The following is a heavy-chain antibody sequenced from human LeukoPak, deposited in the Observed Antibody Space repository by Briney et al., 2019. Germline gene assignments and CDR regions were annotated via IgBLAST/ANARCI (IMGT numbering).Heavy chain of an antibody. V-gene: IGHV4-39*07. J-gene: IGHJ6*03. D-gene: IGHD5-12*01. Sequence: SETLSLTCTVSGGSISSSSYYWGWIRRPPGKGLEWIGSIYYSGSTHYNPSLKSRVTISVDTSKNQVSLKLRSVTAADTAVYYCARTTEGYAGGPGYSYYYYMDVWGKGTTVTISS. CDR2: IYYSGST. CDR3: ARTTEGYAGGPGYSYYYYMDV. CDR1: GGSISSSSYY.